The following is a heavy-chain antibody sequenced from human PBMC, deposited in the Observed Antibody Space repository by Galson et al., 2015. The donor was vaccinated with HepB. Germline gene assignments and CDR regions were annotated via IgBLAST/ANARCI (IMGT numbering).Heavy chain of an antibody. CDR3: ARDYPPPPDRCSGGSCYWGLDY. D-gene: IGHD2-15*01. V-gene: IGHV3-21*01. CDR1: GFTFSSYS. Sequence: SLRLSCAASGFTFSSYSMNWVRQAPGKGLEWVSSISSSSSYIYYADSVKGRFTISRDNAKNSLYLQMNSLRAEDTAVYYCARDYPPPPDRCSGGSCYWGLDYWGQGTLVTVSS. J-gene: IGHJ4*02. CDR2: ISSSSSYI.